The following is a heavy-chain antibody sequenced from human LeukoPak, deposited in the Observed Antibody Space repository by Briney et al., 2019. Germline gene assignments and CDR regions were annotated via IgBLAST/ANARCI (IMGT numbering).Heavy chain of an antibody. CDR2: ISYDGSNK. V-gene: IGHV3-30*18. J-gene: IGHJ4*02. Sequence: GGSLRLSCAASGFTFSSYGMPWVRQAPGKGLEWVAVISYDGSNKYYADSVKGRFTISRDNSKNTLYLQMNSLRAEDTAVYYCAKDLSEGATDYWGQGTLVTVSS. CDR1: GFTFSSYG. CDR3: AKDLSEGATDY. D-gene: IGHD1-26*01.